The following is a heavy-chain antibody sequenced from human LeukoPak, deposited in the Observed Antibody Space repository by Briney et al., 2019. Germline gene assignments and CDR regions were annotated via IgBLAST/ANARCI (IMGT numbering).Heavy chain of an antibody. V-gene: IGHV4-34*01. CDR3: AREGGIQLWLGY. Sequence: SETLSLTCAVYGGSFSGYYWSWIRQPPGKGLEWIGEINHSGSTNYNPSLKSRVTISVDTSKNQFSLKLSSVTAADTAVYYCAREGGIQLWLGYWGQGTLVTASS. CDR2: INHSGST. D-gene: IGHD5-18*01. J-gene: IGHJ4*02. CDR1: GGSFSGYY.